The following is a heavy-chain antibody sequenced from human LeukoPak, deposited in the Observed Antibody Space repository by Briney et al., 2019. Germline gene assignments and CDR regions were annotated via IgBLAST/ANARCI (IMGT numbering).Heavy chain of an antibody. J-gene: IGHJ4*02. V-gene: IGHV3-23*01. CDR3: VVVTGSW. CDR1: GITFSSYA. CDR2: ITDSGGRT. D-gene: IGHD2-21*02. Sequence: GGSLGLSCAASGITFSSYAMSWVRQAPGKGLEWVSAITDSGGRTYYADSVKGRFTISRDNSKNTLYLQMNSLRAEDTAVYYCVVVTGSWWGQGTLVTVSS.